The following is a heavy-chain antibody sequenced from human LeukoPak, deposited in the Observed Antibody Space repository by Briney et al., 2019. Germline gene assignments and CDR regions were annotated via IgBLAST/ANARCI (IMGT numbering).Heavy chain of an antibody. CDR2: IRSKANSYAT. CDR3: TRVGYDFWSGDHDAFDI. V-gene: IGHV3-73*01. J-gene: IGHJ3*02. Sequence: GGSLRLSCAASGFTFSGSAMHWVRQASGKGLEWVGRIRSKANSYATAYAASVKGRFTISRDDSKNTAYLQMNSLKTEDTAVYYCTRVGYDFWSGDHDAFDIWGQGTMVTVSS. CDR1: GFTFSGSA. D-gene: IGHD3-3*01.